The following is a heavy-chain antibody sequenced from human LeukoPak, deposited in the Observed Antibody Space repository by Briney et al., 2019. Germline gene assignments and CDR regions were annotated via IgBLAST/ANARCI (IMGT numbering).Heavy chain of an antibody. CDR3: AKDAFSSGWELFDY. V-gene: IGHV3-30*18. J-gene: IGHJ4*02. CDR2: ISYDGSDK. CDR1: GFTFSSYG. Sequence: GSLRLSCAASGFTFSSYGMHWVRQAPGKGLEWVAVISYDGSDKYYADSVKGRFTISRDNPKNTLYLQMNSLRAEDTAVYSCAKDAFSSGWELFDYWGQGTLVTVSS. D-gene: IGHD6-19*01.